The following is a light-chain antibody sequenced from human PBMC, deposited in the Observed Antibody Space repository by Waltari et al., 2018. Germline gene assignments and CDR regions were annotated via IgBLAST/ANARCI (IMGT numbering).Light chain of an antibody. J-gene: IGKJ4*01. Sequence: EIVLTQSPGTLSVSPGERVTVSCRASQTITGSWLTWYPQKPGQAPRLLIYGASNRAPGIPDRFSGSGSGTDFTLTISRLEPEYSAVYYCQQYDGSVVTFGGGTKVEIK. CDR3: QQYDGSVVT. V-gene: IGKV3-20*01. CDR1: QTITGSW. CDR2: GAS.